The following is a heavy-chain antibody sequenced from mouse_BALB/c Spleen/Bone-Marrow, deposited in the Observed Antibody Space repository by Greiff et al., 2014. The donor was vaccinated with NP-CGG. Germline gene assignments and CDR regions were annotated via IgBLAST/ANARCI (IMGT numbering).Heavy chain of an antibody. CDR1: GYTFTSYW. CDR3: ARYATATYWFAY. V-gene: IGHV1S81*02. Sequence: VQVVESGAELVKPGASVKLSCKASGYTFTSYWMHWVKQRPGQGLEWIGEINPSNGRTNYNEKFKSKATLTVDKSSSTAYMQLSSLTFEDSAVYYCARYATATYWFAYWGQGTLVTVSA. D-gene: IGHD1-2*01. CDR2: INPSNGRT. J-gene: IGHJ3*01.